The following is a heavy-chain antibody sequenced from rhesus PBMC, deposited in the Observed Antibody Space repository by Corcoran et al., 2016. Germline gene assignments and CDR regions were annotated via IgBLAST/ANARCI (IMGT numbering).Heavy chain of an antibody. CDR2: ISGSGGST. CDR3: ARAGGYSYGYGDY. CDR1: GGSISSNY. V-gene: IGHV4-173*01. J-gene: IGHJ4*01. D-gene: IGHD5-36*01. Sequence: QLQLQESGPGLVKPSETLSLTCAVSGGSISSNYWSWIRQPPGKGLEWIGRISGSGGSTDYNPYLQSRVTISTDTSKNQFSLKLSSVAAADAAVYYCARAGGYSYGYGDYWGQGVLVTVSS.